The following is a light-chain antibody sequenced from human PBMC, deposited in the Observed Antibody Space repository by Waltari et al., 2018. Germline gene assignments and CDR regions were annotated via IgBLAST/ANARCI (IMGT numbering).Light chain of an antibody. CDR2: GNS. CDR1: SSNIGAGYA. CDR3: QSYDSSLSAYV. J-gene: IGLJ1*01. Sequence: QSVLTQPPSVSGAPGPRVTISCTGSSSNIGAGYAVHWYQQLPGTAPKLLIYGNSNRPSGVPDRFSGSKSGTSASLAITGLQAEDEADYYCQSYDSSLSAYVFGTGTKVTVL. V-gene: IGLV1-40*01.